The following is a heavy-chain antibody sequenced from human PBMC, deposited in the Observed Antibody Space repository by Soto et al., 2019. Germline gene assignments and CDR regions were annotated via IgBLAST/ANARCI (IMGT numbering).Heavy chain of an antibody. V-gene: IGHV3-74*01. J-gene: IGHJ4*02. CDR3: TRGPRSTSTGTGAF. CDR2: INDDGIST. D-gene: IGHD1-1*01. Sequence: PGGSQRLSCAASGFTFSMYWMHWVRQVPGKGPEWVSRINDDGISTNYADSVEGRFTISRDNAKNTLYLQMNALRVEDTAVYYCTRGPRSTSTGTGAFWGQGTLVTVSS. CDR1: GFTFSMYW.